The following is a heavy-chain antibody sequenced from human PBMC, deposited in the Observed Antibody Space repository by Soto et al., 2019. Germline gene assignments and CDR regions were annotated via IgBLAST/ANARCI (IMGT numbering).Heavy chain of an antibody. CDR2: INAGNGNT. CDR1: GYTFTSYA. V-gene: IGHV1-3*01. J-gene: IGHJ6*02. Sequence: ASLKVSCKASGYTFTSYAMHWVRQAPGQRLEWMGWINAGNGNTKYSQKFQGRVTITRDTSASTAYMELSSLRSEDTAVYYCAIFIGSDYYYRMDVWGQGTTVTVSS. CDR3: AIFIGSDYYYRMDV. D-gene: IGHD3-9*01.